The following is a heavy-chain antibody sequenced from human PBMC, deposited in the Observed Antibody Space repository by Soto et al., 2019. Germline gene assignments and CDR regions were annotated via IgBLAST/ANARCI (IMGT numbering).Heavy chain of an antibody. D-gene: IGHD5-18*01. CDR2: VFYKGNT. CDR3: ARSGDSFGFTDY. CDR1: GGFITGYY. Sequence: QVQLQESGPGLVKPSETLSLTCTVSGGFITGYYWTWIRQPPGKGLEWIGYVFYKGNTNYNPSLKSRVTISVDTSANQFSLRLSSVTAADTAVYYCARSGDSFGFTDYWGQGTLVTVSS. V-gene: IGHV4-59*01. J-gene: IGHJ4*02.